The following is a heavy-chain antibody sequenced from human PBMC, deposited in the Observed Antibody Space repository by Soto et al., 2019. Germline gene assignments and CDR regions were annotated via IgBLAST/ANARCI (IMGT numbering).Heavy chain of an antibody. CDR3: ARVSVHCSSTSGYYGRDV. V-gene: IGHV1-69*06. D-gene: IGHD2-2*01. Sequence: QVQLVQSGAEVKKPGSSVKVSCKASGGTFSSYAISWVRQAPGQGLEWMGGVIPIFGTANYAQKFQGRVTITADKSTSTASRELSRLRSEDTAVYYCARVSVHCSSTSGYYGRDVCGQGTTVTVSS. CDR1: GGTFSSYA. J-gene: IGHJ6*02. CDR2: VIPIFGTA.